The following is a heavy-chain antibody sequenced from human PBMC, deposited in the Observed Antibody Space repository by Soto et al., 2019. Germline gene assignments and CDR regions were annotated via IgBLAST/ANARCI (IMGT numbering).Heavy chain of an antibody. CDR2: VSFDGSNK. CDR3: ARDQTGITTTGGGRIDH. Sequence: GGSLRLSCAASGFTFSTHAMHWVRQAPGKGLECVAIVSFDGSNKYYADSVKGRFTISRDNSKNTLYLQMSGLTPEYTAVYYCARDQTGITTTGGGRIDHWGQGTLVTVSS. D-gene: IGHD1-20*01. V-gene: IGHV3-30-3*01. CDR1: GFTFSTHA. J-gene: IGHJ4*02.